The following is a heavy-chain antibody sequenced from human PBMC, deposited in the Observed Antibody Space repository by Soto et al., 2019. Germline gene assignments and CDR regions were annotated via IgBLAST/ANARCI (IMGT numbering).Heavy chain of an antibody. CDR3: ARGPPYYDFWSVRPPGYYYYGMDV. CDR1: GYTFTSYD. D-gene: IGHD3-3*01. Sequence: QVQLVQSGAEVKKPGASVKVSCKASGYTFTSYDINWVRQATGQGLEWMGWMNPNSGNTGYAQKFQGRVTMTRNTSLRTAYMELRSLRSEYTAVYYCARGPPYYDFWSVRPPGYYYYGMDVWGQGTTVTVSS. CDR2: MNPNSGNT. V-gene: IGHV1-8*01. J-gene: IGHJ6*02.